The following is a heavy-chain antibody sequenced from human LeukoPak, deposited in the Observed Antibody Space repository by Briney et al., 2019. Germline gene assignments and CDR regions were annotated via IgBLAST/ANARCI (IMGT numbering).Heavy chain of an antibody. V-gene: IGHV1-2*02. D-gene: IGHD3-10*01. CDR3: ARGNLWFGEEDY. CDR1: GNTFTGYY. Sequence: GASVKVSCKASGNTFTGYYMHWVRQAPGQGLEWMGWINPNNGGTNYAQKFQGRVTMTRDTSIITAYMELSRLRSDDTAVYYCARGNLWFGEEDYWGQGTLVTVSS. CDR2: INPNNGGT. J-gene: IGHJ4*02.